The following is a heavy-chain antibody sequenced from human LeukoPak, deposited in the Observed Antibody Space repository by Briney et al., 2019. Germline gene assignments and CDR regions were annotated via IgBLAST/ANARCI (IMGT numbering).Heavy chain of an antibody. CDR3: ARAGCSGGSCYKTTFDI. Sequence: GGSLRLSCAASGFTFSSYAMNWVRQTPRKGLEWVSYISTSGLTIYYADSVKGRFTISRDNAKNSLYLQMNSLRAEDTAIYYCARAGCSGGSCYKTTFDIWGQGTMVTVSS. CDR1: GFTFSSYA. V-gene: IGHV3-48*03. CDR2: ISTSGLTI. J-gene: IGHJ3*02. D-gene: IGHD2-15*01.